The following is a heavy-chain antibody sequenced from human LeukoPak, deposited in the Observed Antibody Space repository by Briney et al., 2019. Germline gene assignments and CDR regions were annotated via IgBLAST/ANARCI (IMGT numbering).Heavy chain of an antibody. Sequence: GASVKVSCKASGGTFSSNAISWVRQAPGQGLEWMGGIIPLFGTVNYAQKFQGRVTITADESTNTAYMELSSLRSEDTALYYCARHYLGAYQWYFDLWGRGTLVTVSS. V-gene: IGHV1-69*13. J-gene: IGHJ2*01. CDR1: GGTFSSNA. CDR3: ARHYLGAYQWYFDL. D-gene: IGHD3-16*01. CDR2: IIPLFGTV.